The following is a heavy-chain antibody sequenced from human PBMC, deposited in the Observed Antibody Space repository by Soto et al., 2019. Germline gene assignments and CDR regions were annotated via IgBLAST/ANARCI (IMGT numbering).Heavy chain of an antibody. V-gene: IGHV1-69*08. Sequence: QVQLVQSGAEVKKPGSSVKVSCKASGGPVSSYTLSWVRQAPGQGLEWMGRIIPLLGRETYAGKFQGRVTITANKSTSTLYMDLSSLRSEDTTVYFCAGDSGKSDYAFDIWGQGTLLTVSS. CDR3: AGDSGKSDYAFDI. D-gene: IGHD4-17*01. CDR2: IIPLLGRE. CDR1: GGPVSSYT. J-gene: IGHJ4*02.